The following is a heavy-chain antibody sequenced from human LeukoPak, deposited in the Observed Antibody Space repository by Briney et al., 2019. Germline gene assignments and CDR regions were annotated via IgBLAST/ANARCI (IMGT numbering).Heavy chain of an antibody. CDR1: GFTFSSYS. D-gene: IGHD4-23*01. Sequence: GGSLRLSCAASGFTFSSYSMNWVRQAPGKGLEWVSYISSSSSTIYYADSVKGRFTISRDNAKNSLYLQMNSLRAEDTAVYYCARDFLVGGSMDVWGKGTTVTVSS. CDR3: ARDFLVGGSMDV. CDR2: ISSSSSTI. V-gene: IGHV3-48*01. J-gene: IGHJ6*04.